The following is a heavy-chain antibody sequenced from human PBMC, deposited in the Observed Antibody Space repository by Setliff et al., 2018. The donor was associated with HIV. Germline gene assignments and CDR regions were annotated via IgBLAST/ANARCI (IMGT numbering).Heavy chain of an antibody. CDR2: IYYSGNT. CDR1: GDSITSGGYY. V-gene: IGHV4-31*03. Sequence: SETLSLTCIVSGDSITSGGYYWTWIRQHPGKGLEWMGHIYYSGNTYYNPSLESRVTISVDVYENQFSLNLSAVTAADTAVYYCARAPVSGWYVDNWGQGAPVTVSS. J-gene: IGHJ4*02. D-gene: IGHD6-19*01. CDR3: ARAPVSGWYVDN.